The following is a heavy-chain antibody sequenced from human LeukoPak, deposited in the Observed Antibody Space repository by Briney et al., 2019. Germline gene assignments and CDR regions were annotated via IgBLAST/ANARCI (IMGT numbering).Heavy chain of an antibody. V-gene: IGHV4-4*07. CDR1: GGSISRRY. J-gene: IGHJ4*02. CDR2: INTSGNT. CDR3: ARERWSSGWFDY. Sequence: TSETLSLTSIVSGGSISRRYWSWIRQPAGKGLEWIGRINTSGNTNYNPSLKSRVTMSADTSKNQFSLELTSVTAADTAVYYCARERWSSGWFDYWGQGTLVTVSS. D-gene: IGHD6-19*01.